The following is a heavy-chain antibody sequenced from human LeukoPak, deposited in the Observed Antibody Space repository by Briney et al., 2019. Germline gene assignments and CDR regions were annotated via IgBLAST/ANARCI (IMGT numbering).Heavy chain of an antibody. Sequence: GGSLRLSCAASGFTFSSYAMSWVRQAPGRGLEWVSAISGSGGTTYYADSVKGRFTISRDNSKNTLYLQMNSLRAEDTAVYYCAKDKVPLLSRGAFDIWGQGTMVTVSS. V-gene: IGHV3-23*01. CDR3: AKDKVPLLSRGAFDI. CDR1: GFTFSSYA. D-gene: IGHD2-2*01. CDR2: ISGSGGTT. J-gene: IGHJ3*02.